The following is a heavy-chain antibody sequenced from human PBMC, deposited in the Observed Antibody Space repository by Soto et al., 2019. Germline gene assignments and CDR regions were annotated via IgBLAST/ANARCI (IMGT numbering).Heavy chain of an antibody. Sequence: GGSLRLSCAASGFTFSSYSMNWVRQAPGKGLEWVSSISSSSSYIYYADSVKGRFTISRDNAKNSLYLQMNSLRAEDTAVYYCARDNIWFGEEGSYYMDVWGKGTTVTVSS. CDR1: GFTFSSYS. CDR2: ISSSSSYI. V-gene: IGHV3-21*01. D-gene: IGHD3-10*01. J-gene: IGHJ6*03. CDR3: ARDNIWFGEEGSYYMDV.